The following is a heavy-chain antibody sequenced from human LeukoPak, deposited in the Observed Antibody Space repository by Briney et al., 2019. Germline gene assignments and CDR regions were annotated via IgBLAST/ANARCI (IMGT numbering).Heavy chain of an antibody. Sequence: GGSRRLSCAASGFTFSSYAMNWVRQAPGKGLEWVSAISGSDGSTYYADSVKGRFTISRDNSKNTLYLEMNSLRVEDTAVYYCAKEWYYYGSGSYGDFQHWGQGTLVTVSS. CDR1: GFTFSSYA. V-gene: IGHV3-23*01. D-gene: IGHD3-10*01. J-gene: IGHJ1*01. CDR2: ISGSDGST. CDR3: AKEWYYYGSGSYGDFQH.